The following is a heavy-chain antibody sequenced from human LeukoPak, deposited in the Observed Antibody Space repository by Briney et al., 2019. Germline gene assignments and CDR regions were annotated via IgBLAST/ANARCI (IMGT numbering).Heavy chain of an antibody. V-gene: IGHV1-18*01. CDR1: GYTFTSYG. CDR2: ISAYNGNT. CDR3: ARAPGYCSSTSCYASDSDY. J-gene: IGHJ4*02. Sequence: GASVKVSCKASGYTFTSYGISWVRQAPGQGLEWMGWISAYNGNTNYAQKLQGRVTMTTDTSTSTAYMELRSLRSDDTAVYYCARAPGYCSSTSCYASDSDYWGQGTWSPSPQ. D-gene: IGHD2-2*01.